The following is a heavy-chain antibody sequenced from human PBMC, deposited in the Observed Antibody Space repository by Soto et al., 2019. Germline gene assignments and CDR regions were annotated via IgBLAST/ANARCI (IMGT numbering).Heavy chain of an antibody. V-gene: IGHV1-3*01. CDR1: GYTFSTYA. J-gene: IGHJ5*01. CDR3: ARHGYPRPPGNWFDS. CDR2: IIAGNKDT. Sequence: QVELVQSGAEVKEPGASVKLSCKASGYTFSTYAMHWVRQAPGQSLEWMGWIIAGNKDTRASQKFQGRVTFTSDTSANIGYMELRSLRSEDTAVYYCARHGYPRPPGNWFDSWSQGTLVTVSS. D-gene: IGHD5-18*01.